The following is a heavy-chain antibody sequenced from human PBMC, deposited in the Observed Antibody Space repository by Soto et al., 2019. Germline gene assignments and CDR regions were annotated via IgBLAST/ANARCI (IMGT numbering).Heavy chain of an antibody. CDR1: GYTFTGYY. J-gene: IGHJ6*02. CDR2: INPNSGGT. V-gene: IGHV1-2*04. CDR3: ARERIAAAGKDYYYYYGMDV. Sequence: ASVKVSCKASGYTFTGYYMHWVRQAPGQGLEWMGWINPNSGGTNYAQKFQGWVTMTRDTSISTAYMELSRLRSEDTAVYYCARERIAAAGKDYYYYYGMDVWGQGTTVTVSS. D-gene: IGHD6-13*01.